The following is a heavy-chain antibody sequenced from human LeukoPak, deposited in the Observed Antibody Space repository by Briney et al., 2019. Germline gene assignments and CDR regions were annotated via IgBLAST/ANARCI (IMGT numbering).Heavy chain of an antibody. D-gene: IGHD4-17*01. CDR1: GFKFDDYA. Sequence: GGSLRLSCGGSGFKFDDYAMHWVRQAPGKGLEWVSGISWNSLSITYADSVEGRFTISRDNAKNSLYLQMNSLRAEDTAFYYCAAGHDYGDYWGQGTLVTVSS. V-gene: IGHV3-9*01. J-gene: IGHJ4*02. CDR3: AAGHDYGDY. CDR2: ISWNSLSI.